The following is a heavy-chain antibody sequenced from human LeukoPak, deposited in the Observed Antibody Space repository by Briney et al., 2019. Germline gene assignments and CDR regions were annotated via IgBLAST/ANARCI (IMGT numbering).Heavy chain of an antibody. CDR2: ISWNSGSI. CDR1: GFTFDDYA. Sequence: PGRSLRLSCAASGFTFDDYAMHWVRQAPGKGLEWVSGISWNSGSIGYADSVKGRFTISRDNAKNSLYLQMNSLRAEDTALYYCAKAVLGEPQNWFDPWGQGTLVTVSS. CDR3: AKAVLGEPQNWFDP. V-gene: IGHV3-9*01. D-gene: IGHD3-16*01. J-gene: IGHJ5*02.